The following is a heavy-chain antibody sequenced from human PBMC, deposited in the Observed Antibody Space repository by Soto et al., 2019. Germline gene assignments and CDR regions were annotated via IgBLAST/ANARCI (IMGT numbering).Heavy chain of an antibody. Sequence: GGSLRLSCAASGFTFSSDWMIWFRQAPGKGLEWVANINQDGSQRNYVDSVKGRFTISRDNAKNSLYLQMNSLRAEDTAMFYCARDARGIFDYWGQGTLVTVSS. J-gene: IGHJ4*02. CDR2: INQDGSQR. CDR3: ARDARGIFDY. CDR1: GFTFSSDW. D-gene: IGHD1-1*01. V-gene: IGHV3-7*01.